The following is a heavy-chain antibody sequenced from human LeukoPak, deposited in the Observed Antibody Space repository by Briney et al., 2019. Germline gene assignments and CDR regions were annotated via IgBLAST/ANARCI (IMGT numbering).Heavy chain of an antibody. Sequence: PSETLSLTCALYGGSFSGYYWSWIRQPPGKGLEWIGEINHSGSTNYNPSLKSRVTISVDTSKNQFSLKLSSVTAADTAVYYCARGRGYYDILTGYFPFGYWGQGTLVTVSS. CDR3: ARGRGYYDILTGYFPFGY. J-gene: IGHJ4*02. V-gene: IGHV4-34*01. CDR2: INHSGST. D-gene: IGHD3-9*01. CDR1: GGSFSGYY.